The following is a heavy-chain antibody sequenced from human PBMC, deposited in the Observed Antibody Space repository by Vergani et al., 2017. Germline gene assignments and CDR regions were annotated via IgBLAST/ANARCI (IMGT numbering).Heavy chain of an antibody. CDR1: GGSISSSSYY. J-gene: IGHJ4*02. Sequence: QLQLQESGPGLVKPSETLSLTCTVSGGSISSSSYYWGWIRQPPGKGLEWIGSIYYSGSTYYNPSLKSRVTISVDTSKNQFSLKLSSVTAADTAVYYCARHGEQQGGVDYWGQGTLVTVSS. V-gene: IGHV4-39*01. CDR3: ARHGEQQGGVDY. D-gene: IGHD6-13*01. CDR2: IYYSGST.